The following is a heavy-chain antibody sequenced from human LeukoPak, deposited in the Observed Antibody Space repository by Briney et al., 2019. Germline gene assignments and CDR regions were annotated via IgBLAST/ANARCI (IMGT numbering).Heavy chain of an antibody. V-gene: IGHV4-34*01. CDR3: ARGLVYYYYYYYMDV. CDR1: GGSISSYY. CDR2: INHSGST. J-gene: IGHJ6*03. Sequence: SETLSLTCTVSGGSISSYYWSWIRQPPGKGLEWIGEINHSGSTNYNPSLKSRVTISVDTSKNQFSLKLSSVTAADTAVYYCARGLVYYYYYYYMDVWGKGTTVTVSS.